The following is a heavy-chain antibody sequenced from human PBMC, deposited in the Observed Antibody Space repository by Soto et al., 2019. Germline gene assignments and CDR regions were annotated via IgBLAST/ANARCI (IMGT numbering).Heavy chain of an antibody. CDR3: AREQEVVPAAIPYYYYGMDV. Sequence: ASVKVSCKASGYTFTSYAMHWVRQAPGQRLEWMGWINAGNGNTKYSQKFQGRVTITRDTSASTAYMELSSLRSEDTAVYYCAREQEVVPAAIPYYYYGMDVWGQGTTVTVSS. J-gene: IGHJ6*02. CDR2: INAGNGNT. D-gene: IGHD2-2*01. CDR1: GYTFTSYA. V-gene: IGHV1-3*01.